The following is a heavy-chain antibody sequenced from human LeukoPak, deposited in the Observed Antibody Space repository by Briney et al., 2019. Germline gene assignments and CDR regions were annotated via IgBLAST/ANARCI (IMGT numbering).Heavy chain of an antibody. J-gene: IGHJ4*02. CDR2: IHYSGST. D-gene: IGHD3-22*01. CDR1: GGSISSYY. V-gene: IGHV4-59*01. CDR3: ARVRDRSSYFYDLDY. Sequence: SETLSLTCTVSGGSISSYYWSWIRQPPGKGLEWIGCIHYSGSTNYNPSLKSRVTISVDTSKNQFSLKLSTVTAADTAVYYCARVRDRSSYFYDLDYWGQGTLVTVSS.